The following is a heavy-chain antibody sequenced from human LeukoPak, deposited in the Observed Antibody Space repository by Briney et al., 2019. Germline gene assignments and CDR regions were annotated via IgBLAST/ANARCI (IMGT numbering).Heavy chain of an antibody. CDR2: INPNSGGT. J-gene: IGHJ4*02. Sequence: ASVKVSCKASGYTFTGYYIHWVRQAPGQGLEWMGWINPNSGGTDYAPKFQGRVAMTMDTSISTAYMELSRLRSDDTAVYYCVGSTRGIIILFDYWGQGTLVTVSS. V-gene: IGHV1-2*02. CDR1: GYTFTGYY. D-gene: IGHD3-10*01. CDR3: VGSTRGIIILFDY.